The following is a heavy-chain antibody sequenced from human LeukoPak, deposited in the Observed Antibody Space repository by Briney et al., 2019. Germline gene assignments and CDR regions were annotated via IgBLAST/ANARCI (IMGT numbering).Heavy chain of an antibody. J-gene: IGHJ5*02. Sequence: ASVKVSCKASGYTFTSYDINWVRQATGQGLEWMGWMNPNSGNTGYAQKFQGRVTMTRNTSISTAYMELSSLRSDDTAVYYCARDKNLPMTTVTAYNWFDPWGQGTLVTVSS. CDR3: ARDKNLPMTTVTAYNWFDP. CDR1: GYTFTSYD. D-gene: IGHD4-17*01. CDR2: MNPNSGNT. V-gene: IGHV1-8*01.